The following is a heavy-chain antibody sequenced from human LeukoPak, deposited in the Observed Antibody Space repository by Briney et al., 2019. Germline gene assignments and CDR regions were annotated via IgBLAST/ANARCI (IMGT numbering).Heavy chain of an antibody. CDR1: GFTFSSYW. D-gene: IGHD7-27*01. V-gene: IGHV3-7*03. CDR3: AIDPNWGTHS. Sequence: GGSLRLSCAASGFTFSSYWMNWVRQAPGKGLEWVANIKEDGSEKYYVDSVKGRFTISRDNAKNSVYLQMNSLRVEDTAVYYCAIDPNWGTHSWGQGVLVTVSS. CDR2: IKEDGSEK. J-gene: IGHJ4*02.